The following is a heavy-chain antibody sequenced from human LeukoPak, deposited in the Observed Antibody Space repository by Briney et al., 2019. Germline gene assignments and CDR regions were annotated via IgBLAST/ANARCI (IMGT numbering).Heavy chain of an antibody. J-gene: IGHJ1*01. CDR2: INPKSGGT. Sequence: ASVKVSCKASGYTFIDYYVHWLRQAPGQGLEWMGWINPKSGGTNFAQKFQGRVTLTRDTSINTAYMELSSLRSDDTAVYYCARAKLDDCGGVCDQYFQHWGQGTLVTVSS. CDR1: GYTFIDYY. CDR3: ARAKLDDCGGVCDQYFQH. D-gene: IGHD2-21*02. V-gene: IGHV1-2*02.